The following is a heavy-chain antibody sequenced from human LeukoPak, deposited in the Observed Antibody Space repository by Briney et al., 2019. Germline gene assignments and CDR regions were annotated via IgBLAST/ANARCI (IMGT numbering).Heavy chain of an antibody. J-gene: IGHJ4*02. D-gene: IGHD1-26*01. V-gene: IGHV3-66*02. Sequence: GGSLRLSCVASGFSFSSGYMTWARQAPGKALEWVSLLYSDDSEYYPHSVTGRFTISRDNSKSTLHLQMDTLRTEDTAMYYCARDPWQGSTTLHWGQGIMVTVSS. CDR2: LYSDDSE. CDR1: GFSFSSGY. CDR3: ARDPWQGSTTLH.